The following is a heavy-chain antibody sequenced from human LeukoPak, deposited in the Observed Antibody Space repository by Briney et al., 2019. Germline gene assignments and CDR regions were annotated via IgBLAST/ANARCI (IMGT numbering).Heavy chain of an antibody. CDR1: GYTFTGYG. CDR2: ISAYNGNT. D-gene: IGHD3-10*01. V-gene: IGHV1-18*01. Sequence: ASVKVSCKASGYTFTGYGINWVRQAPGQGLEWMGWISAYNGNTNYAQKLQGRVTMTTDASTSTAYMELRSLRSDDTAVYYCAKDDYYGSGSYPHYWGQGTLVTVSS. J-gene: IGHJ4*02. CDR3: AKDDYYGSGSYPHY.